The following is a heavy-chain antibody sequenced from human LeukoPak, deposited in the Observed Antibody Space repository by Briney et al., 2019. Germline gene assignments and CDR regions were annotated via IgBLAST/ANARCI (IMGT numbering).Heavy chain of an antibody. J-gene: IGHJ4*02. Sequence: ASVKVSCKASGYTFTGYYMHWVRQAPGQGLEWMGRINPNSGGTNYAQEFQGRVTMTRDTSISTAYMELSRLRSDDTAVYYCAGDRRDGYNSEYYFDYWGQGTLVTVSS. D-gene: IGHD5-24*01. CDR2: INPNSGGT. V-gene: IGHV1-2*06. CDR1: GYTFTGYY. CDR3: AGDRRDGYNSEYYFDY.